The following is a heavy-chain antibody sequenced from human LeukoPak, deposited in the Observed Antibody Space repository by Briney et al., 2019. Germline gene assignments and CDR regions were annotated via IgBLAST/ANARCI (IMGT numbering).Heavy chain of an antibody. CDR1: GFTFSNAR. CDR2: IKSKTDGGTT. V-gene: IGHV3-15*01. J-gene: IGHJ5*02. D-gene: IGHD3-10*01. CDR3: YASGRGP. Sequence: GGSLRLSCAASGFTFSNARMTWVRQAPGRGLEWVGHIKSKTDGGTTNYAAPVKGRFTISRDDSKNTVFLQINSLKSEDTAVYFCYASGRGPWGQGTLVTVSS.